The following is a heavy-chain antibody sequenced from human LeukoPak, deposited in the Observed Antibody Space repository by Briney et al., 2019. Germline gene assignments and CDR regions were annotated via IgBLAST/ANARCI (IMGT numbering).Heavy chain of an antibody. CDR2: ISAYNGNT. J-gene: IGHJ3*02. D-gene: IGHD3-10*01. CDR3: ARDMVRGVITPSDAFDI. V-gene: IGHV1-18*01. CDR1: GYTFTSYG. Sequence: GASVEVSCKASGYTFTSYGISWVRQAPGQGLEWMGWISAYNGNTNYAQKLQGRVTMTTDTSTSTAYMELRSLRSDDTAVYYCARDMVRGVITPSDAFDIWGQGTMVTVSS.